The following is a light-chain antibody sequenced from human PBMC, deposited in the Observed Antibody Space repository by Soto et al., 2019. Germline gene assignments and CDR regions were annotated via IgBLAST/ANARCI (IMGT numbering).Light chain of an antibody. V-gene: IGKV1-39*01. CDR2: AAS. CDR3: QQSYSTPLT. J-gene: IGKJ4*01. CDR1: QSLNTR. Sequence: DIQLTQSPSTLSASVGYRVTLTCRASQSLNTRLAWYKQRPGKAPKLLIYAASSLQSGVPSRFSGSGSGTDFTLTISSLKPEDFATYYCQQSYSTPLTFGGGTKVDIK.